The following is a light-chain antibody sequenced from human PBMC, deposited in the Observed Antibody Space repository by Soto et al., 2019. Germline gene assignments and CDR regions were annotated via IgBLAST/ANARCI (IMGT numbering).Light chain of an antibody. Sequence: VLTQSPDTLSLSPGNSATLSCRGSQSLTNSYIAWYQVKTGQAPRLLIYGASSRATGIPDRLSGSGSGTDLNLTISRLEPEDFAVYYCQKYGSSPWTFGQGTKVDIK. CDR2: GAS. V-gene: IGKV3-20*01. J-gene: IGKJ1*01. CDR3: QKYGSSPWT. CDR1: QSLTNSY.